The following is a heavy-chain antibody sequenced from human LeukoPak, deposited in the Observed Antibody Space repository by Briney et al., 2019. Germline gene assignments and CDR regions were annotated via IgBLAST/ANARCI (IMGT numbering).Heavy chain of an antibody. Sequence: SVKVSCKASGYTFTSYGISWVRQAPGQGLEWMGWISAYDGNTNYAQKLQGRVTMTTDTSTSTAYMELRSLRSDDTAVYYCARVVDGSGSYYTNNWFDPWGQGTLVTVSS. D-gene: IGHD3-10*01. CDR1: GYTFTSYG. CDR2: ISAYDGNT. V-gene: IGHV1-18*01. CDR3: ARVVDGSGSYYTNNWFDP. J-gene: IGHJ5*02.